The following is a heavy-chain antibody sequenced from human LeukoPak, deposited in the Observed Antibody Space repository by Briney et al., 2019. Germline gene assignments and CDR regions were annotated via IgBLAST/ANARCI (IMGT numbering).Heavy chain of an antibody. Sequence: GGALRLSCVASGFTFSSYAMHGVGQAPGKGLVWGAVILYDGSNKYYADSLKGRFTISRDNSKNTLYLQMNRLRAEDTAVYYCAKDYRYSSGWTWDYWGKGNLVTVSS. V-gene: IGHV3-30*04. CDR3: AKDYRYSSGWTWDY. D-gene: IGHD6-19*01. J-gene: IGHJ4*02. CDR1: GFTFSSYA. CDR2: ILYDGSNK.